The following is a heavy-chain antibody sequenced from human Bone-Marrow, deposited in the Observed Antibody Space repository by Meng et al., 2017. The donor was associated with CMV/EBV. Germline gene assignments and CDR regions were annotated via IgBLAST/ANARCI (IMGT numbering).Heavy chain of an antibody. CDR3: ARGFSKDY. D-gene: IGHD2-2*01. J-gene: IGHJ4*03. CDR1: GFTFSSYE. Sequence: GESLKISCAASGFTFSSYEMNWVRQAPGKGLEWVSYISSAGAIYYADSVTGRFTISRDNAKNSLYLQVNSLRAEDTAVYYCARGFSKDYWGQGTTITVSS. CDR2: ISSAGAI. V-gene: IGHV3-48*03.